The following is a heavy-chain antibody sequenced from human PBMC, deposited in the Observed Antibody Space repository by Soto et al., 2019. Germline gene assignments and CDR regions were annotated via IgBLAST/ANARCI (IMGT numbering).Heavy chain of an antibody. Sequence: ASVKVSCKASGYTFTGYYMHWVRQAPGQGLEWMGWINPNSGGTNYAQNFQGRVTMTRDTSISTAYMELSRLTSDDTAVYFCARGGEPRLRSHDYWGQGTLVTVSS. CDR1: GYTFTGYY. J-gene: IGHJ4*02. CDR3: ARGGEPRLRSHDY. CDR2: INPNSGGT. V-gene: IGHV1-2*02. D-gene: IGHD6-6*01.